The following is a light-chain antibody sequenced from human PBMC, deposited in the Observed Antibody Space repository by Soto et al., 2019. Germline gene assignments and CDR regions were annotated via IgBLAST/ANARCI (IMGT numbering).Light chain of an antibody. V-gene: IGKV1-39*01. CDR3: QQTYSRVLS. CDR2: GTS. CDR1: QSISTY. J-gene: IGKJ4*01. Sequence: DIQMTQSPSSLSASVGDRVTITCRASQSISTYLNWLQQKPGKAPEVLIYGTSSLQSGVPVRFSGSGSGTEFTLSISSLRPEDVATYYCQQTYSRVLSFGGGDQGGYQT.